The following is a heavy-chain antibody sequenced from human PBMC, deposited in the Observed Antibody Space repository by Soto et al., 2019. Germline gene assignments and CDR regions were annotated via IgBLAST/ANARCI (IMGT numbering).Heavy chain of an antibody. Sequence: QVQLQESGPGLVKPSGTLSLTCAVSGGSISSSNWWSWVRQPPGKGLEWIGEIYHSGSTNYNPSRKSRVTISVDKSKNQFPLKLSSVTAADTAVYYCARSGAYIVVVPAAPLLYYYGMDVWGQGTTVTVSS. CDR1: GGSISSSNW. CDR2: IYHSGST. D-gene: IGHD2-2*01. J-gene: IGHJ6*02. CDR3: ARSGAYIVVVPAAPLLYYYGMDV. V-gene: IGHV4-4*02.